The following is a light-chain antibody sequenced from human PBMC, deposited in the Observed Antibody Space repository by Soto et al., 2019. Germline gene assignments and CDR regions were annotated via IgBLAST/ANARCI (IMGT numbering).Light chain of an antibody. CDR3: XXYXSSSTRV. CDR2: EVS. Sequence: QSVLTQPASVSGSPGQSITISCTGTSSDVGGYNYVSWYQQHPGKAPKLMIYEVSNRPSGVSNRFSGSKSGNTASLTISGXXXXXXXXXYCXXYXSSSTRVFGTGTKLTVL. V-gene: IGLV2-14*01. CDR1: SSDVGGYNY. J-gene: IGLJ1*01.